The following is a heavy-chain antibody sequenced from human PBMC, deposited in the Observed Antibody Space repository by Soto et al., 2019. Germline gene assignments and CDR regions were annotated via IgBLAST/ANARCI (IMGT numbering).Heavy chain of an antibody. D-gene: IGHD2-15*01. V-gene: IGHV1-18*01. CDR3: AGIGGSTGQGSPDFDS. Sequence: QVQLVQSGAEVKKPGASVKVSCKASGYTFNFYGITWVRQAPGQGLEWMGWISGFNGNTNYAADLQGRVTMTTDTSTSTGYMELRGLGSDDTAVYYWAGIGGSTGQGSPDFDSWGQGTLVTVSS. CDR2: ISGFNGNT. CDR1: GYTFNFYG. J-gene: IGHJ4*02.